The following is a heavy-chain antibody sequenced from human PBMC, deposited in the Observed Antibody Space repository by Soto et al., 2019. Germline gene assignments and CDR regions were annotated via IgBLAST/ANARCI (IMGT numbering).Heavy chain of an antibody. CDR1: GYTFTSYY. D-gene: IGHD2-15*01. CDR2: INPSGGST. CDR3: ARGTGGYCSGGSCYPIDY. J-gene: IGHJ4*02. Sequence: ASVKVSCKASGYTFTSYYMHWVRQAPGQGLEWMGIINPSGGSTNYAQKFQGRVTMTRDTSTSTVYMELSSLRSEDTAVYYCARGTGGYCSGGSCYPIDYWGQGTLVTVSS. V-gene: IGHV1-46*03.